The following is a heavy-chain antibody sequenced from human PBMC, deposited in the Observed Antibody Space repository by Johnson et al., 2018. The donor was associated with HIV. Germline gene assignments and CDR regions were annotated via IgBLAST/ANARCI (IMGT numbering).Heavy chain of an antibody. CDR3: ARHAGGDFTYGLFQH. V-gene: IGHV3-66*04. D-gene: IGHD4-17*01. CDR1: GFTVSSYY. J-gene: IGHJ1*01. CDR2: IYSGGSK. Sequence: VQLVESGGGLVQPGGSLRLSCAASGFTVSSYYMNWVRQAPGKGLEWVSVIYSGGSKYYADSVKGRFTISRDNSKNTLYLQMNSLRAEDTAVYYCARHAGGDFTYGLFQHWGRGTLVTVSS.